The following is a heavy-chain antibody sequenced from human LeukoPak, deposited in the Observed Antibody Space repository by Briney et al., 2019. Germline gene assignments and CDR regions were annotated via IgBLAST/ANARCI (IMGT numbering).Heavy chain of an antibody. CDR2: IYYSGST. CDR3: ARGEAVAGLFL. D-gene: IGHD6-19*01. Sequence: PSETLSLTCTVSGGSISSYYWSWIRQPPGKGLEWIGYIYYSGSTNYNPSLKSRVTISVDTSKNQFSLKLSSVTAADTAVYYCARGEAVAGLFLWGQGTLVTVSS. V-gene: IGHV4-59*08. J-gene: IGHJ4*02. CDR1: GGSISSYY.